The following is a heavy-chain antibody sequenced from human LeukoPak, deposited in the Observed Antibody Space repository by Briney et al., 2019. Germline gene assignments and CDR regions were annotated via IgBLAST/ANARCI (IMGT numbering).Heavy chain of an antibody. CDR2: IKQDGSEK. D-gene: IGHD3-22*01. CDR3: ARDLHTDVYYYDSSGYYDY. CDR1: GFTFSSYW. J-gene: IGHJ4*02. Sequence: GGSLRLSCAASGFTFSSYWMSWVRQAPGKGLEWVANIKQDGSEKYYVESVKGRFTISRDNAKNSLYLQMNSLRAEDTAVYYCARDLHTDVYYYDSSGYYDYWGQGTLVTVSS. V-gene: IGHV3-7*01.